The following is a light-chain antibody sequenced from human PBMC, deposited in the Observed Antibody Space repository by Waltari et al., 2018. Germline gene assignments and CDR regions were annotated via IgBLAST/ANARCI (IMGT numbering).Light chain of an antibody. J-gene: IGLJ2*01. Sequence: SFELTQPPSVSVSPGQTASITCSGNTLPKQYAYWYQQKPGQAPVLIMDKDSERPSGIPERFSGSSSGTTVTLTISGVQAEDEADYYCQSADSSGTPVIFGGGTKLTVL. V-gene: IGLV3-25*03. CDR3: QSADSSGTPVI. CDR1: TLPKQY. CDR2: KDS.